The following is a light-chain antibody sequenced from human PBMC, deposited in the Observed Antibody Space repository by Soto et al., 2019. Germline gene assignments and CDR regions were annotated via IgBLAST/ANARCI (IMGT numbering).Light chain of an antibody. J-gene: IGKJ5*01. CDR2: DTS. CDR3: QQHDILPIT. Sequence: ELVLTQSPATLSLSPGERATLSCRASQFLSSYLAWYQQIPGQPPRLLIYDTSNRVTGIPARFSGAGSGTDFTLTISRLEPEDFALYYCQQHDILPITFGQGTRLEIK. CDR1: QFLSSY. V-gene: IGKV3-11*01.